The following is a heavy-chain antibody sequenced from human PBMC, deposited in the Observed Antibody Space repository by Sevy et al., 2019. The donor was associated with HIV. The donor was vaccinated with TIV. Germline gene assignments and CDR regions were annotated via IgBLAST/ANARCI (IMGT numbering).Heavy chain of an antibody. CDR1: GGSISSSSYY. CDR3: ARMKFWNGYFDY. V-gene: IGHV4-30-4*08. D-gene: IGHD3-3*01. CDR2: IYYSGRT. Sequence: SETLSLTCTVSGGSISSSSYYWGWIRQPPGKGLEWIGYIYYSGRTYYNPSLKSRISISVDTSRNQFSLSLDSVTAADTAVYYCARMKFWNGYFDYWGQGTLVTVSS. J-gene: IGHJ4*02.